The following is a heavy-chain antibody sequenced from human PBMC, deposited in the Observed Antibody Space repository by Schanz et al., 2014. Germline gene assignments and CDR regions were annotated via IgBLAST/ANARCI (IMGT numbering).Heavy chain of an antibody. V-gene: IGHV3-66*01. CDR1: GLIFSNYV. CDR2: IFTDGRT. CDR3: ARGGPAYYFDD. J-gene: IGHJ4*02. Sequence: EVQLLESGGGLVQPGGSLKLSCAASGLIFSNYVMSWVRQAPGRGLEWVSIIFTDGRTYYADSVKGRFTISRDNSKNTVYIQMNSLRAEDTAVYYCARGGPAYYFDDWGQGTLVTVSS.